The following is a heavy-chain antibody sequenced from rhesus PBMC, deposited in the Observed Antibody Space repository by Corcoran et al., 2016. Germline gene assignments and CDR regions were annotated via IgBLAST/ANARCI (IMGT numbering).Heavy chain of an antibody. V-gene: IGHV4-80*01. J-gene: IGHJ4*01. CDR1: GGSFSSYW. D-gene: IGHD5-12*01. CDR2: INVDTGNT. CDR3: ARYVAQVQSCDH. Sequence: QVQLQESGPGLVKPSETLSLTCAVSGGSFSSYWWSWIRQPPGKGLEGIGEINVDTGNTHYNPALKSRVTISKEASKNQVSLKLTSVTAADTAVYYCARYVAQVQSCDHWGQGVLVTVSS.